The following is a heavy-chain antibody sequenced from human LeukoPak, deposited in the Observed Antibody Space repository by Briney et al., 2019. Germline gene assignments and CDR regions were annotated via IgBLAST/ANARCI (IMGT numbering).Heavy chain of an antibody. D-gene: IGHD3-16*01. Sequence: GGSLRLSCAASGFTFSSYWMHWVCQAPGKGLEWVSGISWNSGSIGYADSVKGRFTISRDNAKNSLYLQMNSLRAEDTALYYCAKTKWGYFDYWGQGTLVTVSS. CDR2: ISWNSGSI. CDR3: AKTKWGYFDY. CDR1: GFTFSSYW. J-gene: IGHJ4*02. V-gene: IGHV3-9*01.